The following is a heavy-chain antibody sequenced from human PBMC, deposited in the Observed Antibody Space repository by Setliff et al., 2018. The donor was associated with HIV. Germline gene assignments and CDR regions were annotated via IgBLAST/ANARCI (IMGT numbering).Heavy chain of an antibody. CDR2: IYYSGST. D-gene: IGHD2-8*01. J-gene: IGHJ4*01. CDR1: GGSISSYY. CDR3: ARTDCTNGVCPYSFDY. Sequence: SETLSLTCTVSGGSISSYYWSWIRQPPGKGLEWIGYIYYSGSTNYNPSLKSRVTISVDTSKNQFSLKLSSVTAADTAVYYCARTDCTNGVCPYSFDYWGPGTLVTAPQ. V-gene: IGHV4-59*08.